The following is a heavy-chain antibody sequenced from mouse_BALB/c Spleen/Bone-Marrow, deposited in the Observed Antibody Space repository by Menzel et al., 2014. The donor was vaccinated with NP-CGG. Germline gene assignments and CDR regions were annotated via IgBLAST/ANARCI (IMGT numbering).Heavy chain of an antibody. CDR2: ISYGVGST. Sequence: EVQLQESGGGSVQPGGSLKLSCATSGFIFSDYYMYWVRQTPEKRLEWVAYISYGVGSTYYPDTVKGRFTISRDNARNTLYLQMSRLKSEDTAMYYCARMGLRRNYFDYWGQGTTLTVSS. V-gene: IGHV5-12*02. CDR3: ARMGLRRNYFDY. CDR1: GFIFSDYY. D-gene: IGHD2-4*01. J-gene: IGHJ2*01.